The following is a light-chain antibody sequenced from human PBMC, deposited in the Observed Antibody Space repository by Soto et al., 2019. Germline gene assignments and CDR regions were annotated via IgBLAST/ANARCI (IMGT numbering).Light chain of an antibody. CDR1: QSVSSTY. Sequence: EVVLTQSPGTLSLSPGERATLSCRASQSVSSTYLAWYQQKPGQSPRLIIYSTSSRATGIPDRFSGSGSGTDFTLTSSRLEPEDCAVYYCQQYGRSPNTFGQGTKLEI. CDR2: STS. J-gene: IGKJ2*01. V-gene: IGKV3-20*01. CDR3: QQYGRSPNT.